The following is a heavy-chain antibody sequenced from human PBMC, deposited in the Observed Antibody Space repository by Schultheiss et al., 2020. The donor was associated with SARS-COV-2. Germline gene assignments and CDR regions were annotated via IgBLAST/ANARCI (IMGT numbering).Heavy chain of an antibody. V-gene: IGHV4-38-2*02. J-gene: IGHJ4*02. D-gene: IGHD4-17*01. Sequence: SQTLSLTCAVSGYSISSGYYWGWIRQPPGKGLEWIGSIYHSGSTYYNPSLKSRVTISVDTSKNQFSLKLSSVTAADTAVYYCAREPTHGPPFDYWGQGTLVTVSS. CDR3: AREPTHGPPFDY. CDR2: IYHSGST. CDR1: GYSISSGYY.